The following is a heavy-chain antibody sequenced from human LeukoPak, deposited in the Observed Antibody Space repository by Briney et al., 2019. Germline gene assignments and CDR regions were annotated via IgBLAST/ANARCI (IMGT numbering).Heavy chain of an antibody. D-gene: IGHD3-16*01. CDR3: ARHMSWFDP. CDR2: IYYSGST. J-gene: IGHJ5*02. V-gene: IGHV4-59*08. CDR1: GGSISSYY. Sequence: PSETLSLTCTVSGGSISSYYWSWLRQPPGKGLEWIGYIYYSGSTNYNPSLKSRVTISVDTSKNQFSLKLSSVTAADTAVYYCARHMSWFDPWGQGTLVTVSS.